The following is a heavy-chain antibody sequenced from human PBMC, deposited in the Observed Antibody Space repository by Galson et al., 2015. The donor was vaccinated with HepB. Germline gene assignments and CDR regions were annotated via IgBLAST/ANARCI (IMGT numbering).Heavy chain of an antibody. CDR1: GFTVSSNY. V-gene: IGHV3-53*01. CDR3: ARARGSGWAKE. D-gene: IGHD6-19*01. Sequence: LRLSCAASGFTVSSNYMSWVRQAPGKGLEWVSIIYSGGSTYYADSVKGRFTISRDNSKNTLCLQMNSLRAEDTAVYYCARARGSGWAKEWGQGTLVTVSS. J-gene: IGHJ4*02. CDR2: IYSGGST.